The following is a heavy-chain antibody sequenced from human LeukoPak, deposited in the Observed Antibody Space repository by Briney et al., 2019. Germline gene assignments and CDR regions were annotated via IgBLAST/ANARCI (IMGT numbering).Heavy chain of an antibody. CDR2: IYTSGST. J-gene: IGHJ6*03. CDR3: ARDRGCSSTSRYRPRAGWHYYYMDV. Sequence: PSETLSLTCTVSGGSISSGSYYWSWIRQPAGKGLEWIGRIYTSGSTNYNPSLKSRVTISVDTSKNQFSLKLSSVTAADTAVYYCARDRGCSSTSRYRPRAGWHYYYMDVWGKGTTVTVSS. V-gene: IGHV4-61*02. CDR1: GGSISSGSYY. D-gene: IGHD2-2*01.